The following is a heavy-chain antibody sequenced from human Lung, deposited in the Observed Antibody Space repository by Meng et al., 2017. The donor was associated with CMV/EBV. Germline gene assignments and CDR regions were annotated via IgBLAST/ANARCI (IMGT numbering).Heavy chain of an antibody. D-gene: IGHD3-3*01. CDR1: GFTFSSYA. CDR2: ISGSGGST. J-gene: IGHJ4*02. CDR3: AKVGSYDFWSGYSPVDY. Sequence: EVQLLESGGGLVQPGGSLRVSCAGSGFTFSSYAMGWVRQAPGKGVEWVSAISGSGGSTYYADSVKGRFTISRDNSKNTLYLQMNILRAEDTAVYYCAKVGSYDFWSGYSPVDYWGQGTLVTVYS. V-gene: IGHV3-23*01.